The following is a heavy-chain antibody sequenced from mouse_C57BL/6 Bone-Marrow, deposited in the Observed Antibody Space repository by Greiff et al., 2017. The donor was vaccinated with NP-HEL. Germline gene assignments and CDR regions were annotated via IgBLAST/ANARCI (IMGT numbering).Heavy chain of an antibody. Sequence: DVKLVESEGGLVQPGSSMKLSCTASGFTFSDYYMAWVRQVPEKGLEWVANINYDGSSTYYLDSLKSRFIISRDNAKNILYLQMSSLKSEDTATYYCAREGPYYYAMDYWGQGTSVTVSS. CDR3: AREGPYYYAMDY. J-gene: IGHJ4*01. V-gene: IGHV5-16*01. CDR1: GFTFSDYY. CDR2: INYDGSST.